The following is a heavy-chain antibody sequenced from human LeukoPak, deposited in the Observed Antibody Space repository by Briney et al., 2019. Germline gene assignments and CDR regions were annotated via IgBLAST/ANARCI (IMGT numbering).Heavy chain of an antibody. CDR1: GFTFSNYA. J-gene: IGHJ4*02. CDR2: LSGSGGSA. Sequence: GGSLRLSCAASGFTFSNYAMSWVRQAPGKGLEWVSALSGSGGSAYYADSVKGRFTISRDNSKNALYLQMNSLRAEDAAVYYCAKRVVVPTVTYYFDYWGQGTLVTVSS. V-gene: IGHV3-23*01. D-gene: IGHD2-2*01. CDR3: AKRVVVPTVTYYFDY.